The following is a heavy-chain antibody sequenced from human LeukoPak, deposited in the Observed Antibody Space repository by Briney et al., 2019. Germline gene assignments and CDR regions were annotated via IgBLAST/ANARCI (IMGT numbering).Heavy chain of an antibody. V-gene: IGHV3-30*03. Sequence: GGSLRLSCAASGFTFSNYGMHWVRQAPGKGLEWVAVISYDGSNKYYADSVKGRFTISRDNAKNSLYLQMNSLRAEDTAVYYCARDQGGVGYWGQGTLVTVSS. J-gene: IGHJ4*02. CDR2: ISYDGSNK. CDR1: GFTFSNYG. D-gene: IGHD3-16*01. CDR3: ARDQGGVGY.